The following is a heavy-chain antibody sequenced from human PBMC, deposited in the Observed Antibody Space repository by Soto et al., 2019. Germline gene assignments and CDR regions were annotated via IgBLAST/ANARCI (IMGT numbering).Heavy chain of an antibody. Sequence: SETLSLTCTVSGGSISSSSYYWGWIRQPPGKGLEWIGSIYYSGSTYYNPSLKGRVTISVDTSKNQFSLKLSSVTAADTAMYYCARHGGSSSGFYYYYYYMDVWGKGTTVTVSS. V-gene: IGHV4-39*01. CDR1: GGSISSSSYY. J-gene: IGHJ6*03. D-gene: IGHD6-13*01. CDR2: IYYSGST. CDR3: ARHGGSSSGFYYYYYYMDV.